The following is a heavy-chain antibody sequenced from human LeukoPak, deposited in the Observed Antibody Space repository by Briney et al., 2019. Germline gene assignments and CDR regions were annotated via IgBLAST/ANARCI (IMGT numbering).Heavy chain of an antibody. V-gene: IGHV6-1*01. D-gene: IGHD6-19*01. CDR1: GDSLSGNSVA. J-gene: IGHJ4*02. CDR2: TFYRSKWYN. Sequence: SQTLSLTCAISGDSLSGNSVAWNWIRQSPSSGLEWLGRTFYRSKWYNEYAVSVKSRMRINPDTSKNQFSLQLNSVTPEDTAVYYCARELGYSSGWAPVTTYYFDYWGQGTLVTVSS. CDR3: ARELGYSSGWAPVTTYYFDY.